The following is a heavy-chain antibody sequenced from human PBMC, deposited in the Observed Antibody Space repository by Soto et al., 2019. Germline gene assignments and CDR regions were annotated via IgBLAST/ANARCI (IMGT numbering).Heavy chain of an antibody. CDR3: ARGTGTTSPYFDY. Sequence: EVQLVESGGGLVQPGGSLRLSCAASGFTVSSNYMSWVRQAPGKGLEWVSVIYSGGSTYYADSVKGRFTISRHNSKNTLYLQMNSLRAEDTAVYYCARGTGTTSPYFDYWGQGTLVTVSS. V-gene: IGHV3-53*04. CDR1: GFTVSSNY. CDR2: IYSGGST. J-gene: IGHJ4*02. D-gene: IGHD1-7*01.